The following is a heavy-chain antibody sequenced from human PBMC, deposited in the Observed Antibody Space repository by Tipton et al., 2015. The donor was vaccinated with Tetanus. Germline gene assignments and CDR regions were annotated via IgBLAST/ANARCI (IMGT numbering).Heavy chain of an antibody. V-gene: IGHV3-30-3*01. J-gene: IGHJ4*02. CDR2: ISYDGSKK. CDR3: NGGSTRAYFDY. D-gene: IGHD2-2*01. CDR1: GFSFSDYA. Sequence: SLRLSCAASGFSFSDYAFNWVRQAPGKGLVWVAVISYDGSKKYYADSVKGRFTISRDNSNNTVYLQVNSLRAEDTAVYYCNGGSTRAYFDYWGQGTLATVSS.